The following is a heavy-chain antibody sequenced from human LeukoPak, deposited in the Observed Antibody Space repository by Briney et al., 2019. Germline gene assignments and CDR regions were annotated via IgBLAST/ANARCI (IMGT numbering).Heavy chain of an antibody. CDR2: IYYSGST. CDR3: ARTPITMVRGVIIFDY. CDR1: GGSISSGGYY. Sequence: PSETLSLTCTVSGGSISSGGYYWSWIRQHPGKGLEWIGYIYYSGSTYYNPSLKSRVTISVDTSKNRFSLKLSSVTAADTAVYYCARTPITMVRGVIIFDYWGQGTLVTVSS. D-gene: IGHD3-10*01. J-gene: IGHJ4*02. V-gene: IGHV4-31*03.